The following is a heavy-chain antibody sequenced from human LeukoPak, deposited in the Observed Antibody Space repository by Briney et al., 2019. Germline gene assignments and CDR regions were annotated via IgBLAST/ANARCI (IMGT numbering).Heavy chain of an antibody. Sequence: SETLSLTCTVSGGTISSYYWSWMRQRPGKGAEWIGHIYYTGNTNYNPSLKSRVTISVDMSKSQFSLRLTSVTTADTAVYYCARGFRNSFSDFWGQGTLVTVSS. CDR3: ARGFRNSFSDF. CDR1: GGTISSYY. CDR2: IYYTGNT. V-gene: IGHV4-59*01. D-gene: IGHD1-7*01. J-gene: IGHJ4*02.